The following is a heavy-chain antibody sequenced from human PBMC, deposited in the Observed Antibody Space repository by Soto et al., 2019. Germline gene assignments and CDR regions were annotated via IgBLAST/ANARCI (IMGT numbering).Heavy chain of an antibody. CDR1: GGSINTATHS. J-gene: IGHJ4*02. CDR3: ARGGGVTTTRDDY. CDR2: IYHSGST. Sequence: QLQLQESGSGLVKPSQTLSLTCAVSGGSINTATHSWSWIRQPPGKGLEWIGYIYHSGSTYYNPSGKSRVPISIDKPNNQFSLRLSSVTAAYTAVYYCARGGGVTTTRDDYWGQGILVTVSS. V-gene: IGHV4-30-2*01. D-gene: IGHD4-4*01.